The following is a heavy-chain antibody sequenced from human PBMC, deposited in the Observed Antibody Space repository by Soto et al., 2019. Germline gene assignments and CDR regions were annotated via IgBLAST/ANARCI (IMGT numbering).Heavy chain of an antibody. CDR2: INHSGST. J-gene: IGHJ6*03. CDR1: GGSFSGYC. Sequence: PSETLSLTCAVYGGSFSGYCWSWIRQPPGKGLEWIGEINHSGSTNYNPSLKSRVTISVDTSKNQFSLKLSSVTAADTAVYYCARVSGWYYNYYYYMDVWGKGTTVTVSS. V-gene: IGHV4-34*01. CDR3: ARVSGWYYNYYYYMDV. D-gene: IGHD6-19*01.